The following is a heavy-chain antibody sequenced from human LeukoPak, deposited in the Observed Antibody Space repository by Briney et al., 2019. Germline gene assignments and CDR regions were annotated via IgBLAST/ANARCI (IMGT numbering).Heavy chain of an antibody. CDR1: GYTFTSYA. CDR3: ARGAQPLLYPGKENWFDP. Sequence: EASVKVSCKASGYTFTSYAMNWVRQAPGQGLEWMGWINTSTGNPTYAQGFTGRFVFSLDTSVSTAYLQISSLKAEDTAVYYCARGAQPLLYPGKENWFDPWGQGTLVTVSS. J-gene: IGHJ5*02. D-gene: IGHD2-2*02. V-gene: IGHV7-4-1*02. CDR2: INTSTGNP.